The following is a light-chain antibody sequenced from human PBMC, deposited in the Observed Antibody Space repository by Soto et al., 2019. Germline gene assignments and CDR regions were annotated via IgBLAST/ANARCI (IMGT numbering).Light chain of an antibody. V-gene: IGKV3-20*01. Sequence: DIVLTQSPGTLSLSPGERATLSCRASQSVSSKYLACYQQKPGQAPRVLIYGASIRATGIPERFSGGGSGTDFTLPITRLEPEDFAVYYCQQYGSSLFTFGPGTKVDIK. CDR1: QSVSSKY. CDR2: GAS. J-gene: IGKJ3*01. CDR3: QQYGSSLFT.